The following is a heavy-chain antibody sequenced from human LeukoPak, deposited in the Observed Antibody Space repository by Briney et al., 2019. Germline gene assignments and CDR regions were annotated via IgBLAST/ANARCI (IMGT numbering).Heavy chain of an antibody. CDR1: GFSFSGYW. CDR2: IKEDGSEK. CDR3: ARGGYYPDA. D-gene: IGHD3-16*01. J-gene: IGHJ6*04. Sequence: PGGSLRLSCAASGFSFSGYWMTWVRQAPGKGLEWVANIKEDGSEKYYVDSEKGRFNISRDNAKNSLYLQMNSLTAEDTALYYCARGGYYPDAWGKGTTVTVSS. V-gene: IGHV3-7*03.